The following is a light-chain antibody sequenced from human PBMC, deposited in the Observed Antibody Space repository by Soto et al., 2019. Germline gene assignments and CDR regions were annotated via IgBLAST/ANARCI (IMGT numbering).Light chain of an antibody. J-gene: IGLJ1*01. Sequence: ALTQPASVSGSAGQSIHISCTGTSKDGGGYNYVSWYQQHPGKAPKLMIYDVSNRPSGVFNRFSGSKSGNTASLTISGLQAEDEADYYCSSYTSSSTQVFGTGTKVTVL. V-gene: IGLV2-14*01. CDR2: DVS. CDR1: SKDGGGYNY. CDR3: SSYTSSSTQV.